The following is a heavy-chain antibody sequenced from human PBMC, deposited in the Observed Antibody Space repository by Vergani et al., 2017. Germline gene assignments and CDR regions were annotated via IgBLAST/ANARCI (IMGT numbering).Heavy chain of an antibody. CDR3: AGGPGRPGYCSGGSCYGNGFDP. CDR1: GGSISSYY. D-gene: IGHD2-15*01. CDR2: IYYSGNT. Sequence: QVQLQESGPGLVKPSETLSLTCTVPGGSISSYYWSWIRQPPGKGLDWIGYIYYSGNTNYNPALKSRVTISVDTSKNQFSRKLSSVTAADTAGDYCAGGPGRPGYCSGGSCYGNGFDPWGQGTLVTVSS. J-gene: IGHJ5*02. V-gene: IGHV4-59*01.